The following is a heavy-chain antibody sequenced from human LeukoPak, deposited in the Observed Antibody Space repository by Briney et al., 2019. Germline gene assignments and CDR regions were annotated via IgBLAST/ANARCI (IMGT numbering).Heavy chain of an antibody. D-gene: IGHD3-22*01. V-gene: IGHV1-46*01. Sequence: GASVKVSCKASGHIFTSYYMYWVRQAPGQGLEWMGIINPSGGSIRYAQKFQGRVTMTRDTSTSTVYMELRSLRSDDTAVYYCARHRLHRLYYDSSGYYHDAFDIWGQGTMVTVSS. CDR1: GHIFTSYY. CDR3: ARHRLHRLYYDSSGYYHDAFDI. CDR2: INPSGGSI. J-gene: IGHJ3*02.